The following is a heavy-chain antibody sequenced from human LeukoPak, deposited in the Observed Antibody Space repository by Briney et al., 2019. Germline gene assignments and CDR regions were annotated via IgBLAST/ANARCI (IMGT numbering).Heavy chain of an antibody. Sequence: GGSLRLSCAASGFTFSSYSMNWVRQAPGKGREWVANIKQDGSEKYYVDSVKGRFTISRDNAKNSLYLQMNSLRAEDTAVYYCARSSGDYGHFDYWGQGSLVTVSS. CDR1: GFTFSSYS. CDR3: ARSSGDYGHFDY. D-gene: IGHD4-17*01. V-gene: IGHV3-7*01. J-gene: IGHJ4*02. CDR2: IKQDGSEK.